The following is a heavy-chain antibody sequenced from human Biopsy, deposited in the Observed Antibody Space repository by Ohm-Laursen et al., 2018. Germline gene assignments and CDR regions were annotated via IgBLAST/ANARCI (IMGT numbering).Heavy chain of an antibody. D-gene: IGHD1-26*01. J-gene: IGHJ2*01. CDR2: IYYTGST. V-gene: IGHV4-59*08. Sequence: GTLSLTWTVSGGSISSYYWSWIRQPPGKGLEWIGYIYYTGSTNYNPSLKSRVTISVDTSMNHLPLRLTSVTAADTAVYYCARHAPSYSGSYWRYFDLWGRGTLVTVSS. CDR3: ARHAPSYSGSYWRYFDL. CDR1: GGSISSYY.